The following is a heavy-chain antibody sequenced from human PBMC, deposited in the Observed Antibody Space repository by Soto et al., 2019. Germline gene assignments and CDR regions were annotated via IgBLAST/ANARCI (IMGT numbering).Heavy chain of an antibody. J-gene: IGHJ4*02. Sequence: EVQLVESGGGLIQPGGSLRLSCAVSGFTVSNNYMSWVRQAPGKGLEGVSVIYSGGYTAYGDSVKGRFTISRDNSKNTLYLQKNSRGAAATAVCSGGPHPGGGGYWGQGTLVTVSS. V-gene: IGHV3-53*01. CDR2: IYSGGYT. CDR3: GPHPGGGGY. D-gene: IGHD3-10*01. CDR1: GFTVSNNY.